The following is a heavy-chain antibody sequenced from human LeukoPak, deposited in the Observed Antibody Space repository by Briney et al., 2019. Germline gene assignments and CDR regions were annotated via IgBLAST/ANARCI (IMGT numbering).Heavy chain of an antibody. D-gene: IGHD3-9*01. CDR2: ISSSSSYI. J-gene: IGHJ4*02. CDR1: GFTFSSYS. Sequence: GGSLRLSCAASGFTFSSYSMNWVRQAPGKGLEWVSSISSSSSYIYYTDSVKGRFTISRDNAKNSLYLQMNSLRAEDTAVYYCARGSRYYDILTGYEDFDYWGQGTLVTVSS. V-gene: IGHV3-21*01. CDR3: ARGSRYYDILTGYEDFDY.